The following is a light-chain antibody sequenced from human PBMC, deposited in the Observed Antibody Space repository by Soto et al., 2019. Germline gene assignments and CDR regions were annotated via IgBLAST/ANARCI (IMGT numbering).Light chain of an antibody. V-gene: IGKV3-15*01. Sequence: EIEMTQSPYTLSVSPGERATLSCRASQSVSSSLAWYQQKPGQAPKLLIYGASTRATGIPDRFSGSGSGTDLSITISRLQPEDFAVYYCHQYENAPQTYGQGTKVDIK. CDR2: GAS. CDR3: HQYENAPQT. CDR1: QSVSSS. J-gene: IGKJ2*01.